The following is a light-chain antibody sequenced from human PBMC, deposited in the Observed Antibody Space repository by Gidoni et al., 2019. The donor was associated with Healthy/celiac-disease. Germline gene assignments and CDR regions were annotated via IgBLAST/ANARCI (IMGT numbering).Light chain of an antibody. V-gene: IGLV1-47*01. CDR2: RNN. CDR1: SSNIGSNY. Sequence: QSVLTQPPSASGTPGHRVTISCSGSSSNIGSNYVYWYLQLPGTAPKLLIYRNNQRPSGVPDRCSGSKSGTSASLAISGLRSEDEADYYCAAWDDSLSGWVFGGGTKLTVL. CDR3: AAWDDSLSGWV. J-gene: IGLJ3*02.